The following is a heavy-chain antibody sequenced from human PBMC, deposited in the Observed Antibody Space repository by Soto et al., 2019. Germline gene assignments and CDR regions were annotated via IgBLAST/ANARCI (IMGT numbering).Heavy chain of an antibody. Sequence: SVKVSCKASGGTFSSYAISWVRQAPGQGLEWMGGIIPIFGTANYAQKFQGRVTITADESTSTAYMELSSLRSEDTAVYYCARDDSGEVAAAPNYYYGMDVWGEGTTVTVSS. CDR2: IIPIFGTA. J-gene: IGHJ6*04. V-gene: IGHV1-69*13. CDR3: ARDDSGEVAAAPNYYYGMDV. D-gene: IGHD6-13*01. CDR1: GGTFSSYA.